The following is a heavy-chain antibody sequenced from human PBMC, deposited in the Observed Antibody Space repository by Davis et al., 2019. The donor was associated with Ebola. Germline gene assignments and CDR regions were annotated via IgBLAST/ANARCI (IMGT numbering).Heavy chain of an antibody. CDR2: ISAYNGNT. CDR3: ARLFGDSGFDTNFDH. J-gene: IGHJ4*02. Sequence: ASVTVSCKASGYSFKNYAISWVRQAPGQGLEWMGWISAYNGNTNYAQKVQGRVTMTTDTSTGTAYLDLRSLRSDDTAVYYCARLFGDSGFDTNFDHWGQGTLVSVSS. V-gene: IGHV1-18*01. D-gene: IGHD5-12*01. CDR1: GYSFKNYA.